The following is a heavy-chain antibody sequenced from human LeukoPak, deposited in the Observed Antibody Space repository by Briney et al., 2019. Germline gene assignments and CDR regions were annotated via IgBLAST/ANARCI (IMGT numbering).Heavy chain of an antibody. J-gene: IGHJ4*02. D-gene: IGHD6-19*01. CDR1: GFTFSSYG. CDR2: ICFDGSNK. V-gene: IGHV3-33*06. CDR3: AKIGRLIAVAGFDY. Sequence: GWSLRLSCAASGFTFSSYGMHWVRHAPGKGLELVALICFDGSNKYYADSVKSRFTISRDNSKNTQYLQMNSLRAEDTAVYYCAKIGRLIAVAGFDYWGQGTLVTVSS.